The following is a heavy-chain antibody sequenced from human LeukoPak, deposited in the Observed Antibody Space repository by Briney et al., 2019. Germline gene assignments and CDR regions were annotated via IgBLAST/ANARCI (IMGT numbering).Heavy chain of an antibody. J-gene: IGHJ5*02. V-gene: IGHV3-23*01. CDR1: GFTFSSYA. CDR3: ANDTYYYDSSGHRSGWFGP. Sequence: GGSLRLSCAASGFTFSSYAMSWVRQAPGKGLEWVSAISGSGGSTYYADSVKGRFTISRDNSKNTLYLQMNSLRAEDTAVYYCANDTYYYDSSGHRSGWFGPWGQGTLVTVSS. D-gene: IGHD3-22*01. CDR2: ISGSGGST.